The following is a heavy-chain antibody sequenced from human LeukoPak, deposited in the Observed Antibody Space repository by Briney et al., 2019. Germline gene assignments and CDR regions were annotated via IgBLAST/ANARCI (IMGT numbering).Heavy chain of an antibody. D-gene: IGHD6-6*01. Sequence: GGSLRLSCAASGFTFSGYEMNWVRQAPGKGLEWVSCISSSGGTIYYADSVKGRFTISRDNAKNSLYLQMNSLRAEDTAVYYCALWKYGNSPLDFWGQGTLVTVSS. CDR3: ALWKYGNSPLDF. V-gene: IGHV3-48*03. CDR2: ISSSGGTI. J-gene: IGHJ4*02. CDR1: GFTFSGYE.